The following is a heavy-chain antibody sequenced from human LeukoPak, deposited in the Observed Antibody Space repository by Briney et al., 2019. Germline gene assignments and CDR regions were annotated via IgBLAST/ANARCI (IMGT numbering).Heavy chain of an antibody. D-gene: IGHD3-10*01. J-gene: IGHJ4*02. Sequence: PSETLSLTCTVSGGSISSYYWSWIRQPAGKGLEWIGYIYYSGSTNYNPSLKSRVTISVDTSKNQFSLKLSSVTAADTAVYYCARGLGWFGEYAGIFDYWGQGTLVTVSS. CDR2: IYYSGST. CDR1: GGSISSYY. V-gene: IGHV4-59*01. CDR3: ARGLGWFGEYAGIFDY.